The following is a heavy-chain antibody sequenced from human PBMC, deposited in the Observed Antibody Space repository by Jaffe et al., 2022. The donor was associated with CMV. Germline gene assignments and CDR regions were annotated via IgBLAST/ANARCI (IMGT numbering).Heavy chain of an antibody. D-gene: IGHD2-15*01. Sequence: VQLLESGGGLVQPGGSRRLSCAASGFTFSSYAMTWVRQAPGKGLEWVSFIDASGGFTYYADSVKGRFTISRDNSKNTVYLQMTSLRVDDTAMYYCAKDGEAGYCTGGTCISEMPDSWGQGTLITVSS. CDR2: IDASGGFT. J-gene: IGHJ5*01. V-gene: IGHV3-23*01. CDR1: GFTFSSYA. CDR3: AKDGEAGYCTGGTCISEMPDS.